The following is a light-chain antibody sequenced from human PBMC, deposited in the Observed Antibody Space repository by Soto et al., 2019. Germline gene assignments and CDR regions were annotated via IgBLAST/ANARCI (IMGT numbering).Light chain of an antibody. CDR2: AAS. CDR1: QGISSY. V-gene: IGKV1-9*01. Sequence: IQLTQSPSSLSASVGDRVTITCRASQGISSYLAWYQQKPGKAPKLLIYAASTLQSGVPSRFSGSGSGTDFTLTISSRQPEDFATYYCQQLNSYPVTFGGGTKVEIK. J-gene: IGKJ4*01. CDR3: QQLNSYPVT.